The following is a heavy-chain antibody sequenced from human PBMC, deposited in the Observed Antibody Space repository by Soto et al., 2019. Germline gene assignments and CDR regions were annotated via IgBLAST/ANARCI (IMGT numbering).Heavy chain of an antibody. CDR2: INAGNGDT. V-gene: IGHV1-3*01. D-gene: IGHD5-12*01. CDR1: GITFSTYA. J-gene: IGHJ5*02. CDR3: ARAISGYVT. Sequence: GASVKVSCKASGITFSTYAMHWVRQAPGQRLEWMGWINAGNGDTRYSQKFQGRVTLTRDTSASTAYMDLSSLRSEDTALYYCARAISGYVTWGQGTLLTVSS.